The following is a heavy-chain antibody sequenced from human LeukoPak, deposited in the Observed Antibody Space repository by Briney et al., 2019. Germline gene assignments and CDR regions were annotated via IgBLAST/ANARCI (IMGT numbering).Heavy chain of an antibody. V-gene: IGHV3-23*01. CDR1: GFTLSSYA. CDR3: AKGGSWAPGVD. Sequence: GGSLRLSCAASGFTLSSYAMSWVRQAPGKGLEWVSAISGSGGSTYYADSVKGRFTISRDNSKNTLYLQMNSLRAEDTAVYYCAKGGSWAPGVDWGQGTLVTVSS. D-gene: IGHD2-8*01. J-gene: IGHJ4*02. CDR2: ISGSGGST.